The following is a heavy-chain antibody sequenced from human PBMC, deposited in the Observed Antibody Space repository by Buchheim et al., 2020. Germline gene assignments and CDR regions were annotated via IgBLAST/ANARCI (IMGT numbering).Heavy chain of an antibody. D-gene: IGHD7-27*01. Sequence: QVQLQESGPGLVKPSQTLSLTCTVSGGFISSGSYYWSWIRQPAGKGLEWIGRIYTSGSTNYNPSLKSRVTISVDTSKNQFSLKLSSVTAADTAVYYCARGSGNGDSYYFDYWGQGTL. CDR2: IYTSGST. V-gene: IGHV4-61*02. J-gene: IGHJ4*02. CDR3: ARGSGNGDSYYFDY. CDR1: GGFISSGSYY.